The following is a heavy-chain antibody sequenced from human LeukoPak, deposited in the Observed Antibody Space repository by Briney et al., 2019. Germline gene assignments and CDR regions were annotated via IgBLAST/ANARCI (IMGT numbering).Heavy chain of an antibody. V-gene: IGHV3-74*01. J-gene: IGHJ4*02. D-gene: IGHD5-12*01. CDR3: AREGGYSGYESDY. Sequence: GGSLRLSCAASGFTFSSYWMHWVRQAPGKGLVWVSRINSDGSSTNYADSVKGRFTISRDNAKNTLYLQMNSLRAEDTAVYYCAREGGYSGYESDYWGQGTLVTVSS. CDR1: GFTFSSYW. CDR2: INSDGSST.